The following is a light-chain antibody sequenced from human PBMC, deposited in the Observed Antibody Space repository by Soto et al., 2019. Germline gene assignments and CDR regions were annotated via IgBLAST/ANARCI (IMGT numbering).Light chain of an antibody. CDR2: KAS. J-gene: IGKJ1*01. V-gene: IGKV1-5*03. CDR1: QSISTW. CDR3: LQYNSYSGT. Sequence: IQMTQSPSTLSASVGDRVTITCRASQSISTWLARYQHKPEKVPNLLIYKASSLESGDPSRFSGSGSGTEFTLTISSLQPDDFATYYCLQYNSYSGTFGQGTNVDI.